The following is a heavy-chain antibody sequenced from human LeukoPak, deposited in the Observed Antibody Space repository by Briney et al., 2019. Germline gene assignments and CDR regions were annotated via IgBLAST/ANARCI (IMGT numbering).Heavy chain of an antibody. CDR2: MFHSGTT. CDR1: GGSISSYY. J-gene: IGHJ4*02. V-gene: IGHV4-59*01. D-gene: IGHD1-14*01. Sequence: SETLSLTCTVSGGSISSYYWSWIRQPPGKRLEWIGYMFHSGTTNYNPSLKSRVTISVDTSKNQFSLRLTSVTAADTAVYYCVRTNPWDLTYYFDYWGQGTLVTVSS. CDR3: VRTNPWDLTYYFDY.